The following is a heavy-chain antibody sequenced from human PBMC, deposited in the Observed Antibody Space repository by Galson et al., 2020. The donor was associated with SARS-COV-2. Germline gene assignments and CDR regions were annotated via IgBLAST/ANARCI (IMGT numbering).Heavy chain of an antibody. CDR2: VYYSGST. V-gene: IGHV4-39*02. D-gene: IGHD3-16*01. Sequence: SETLSLTCTVSGGSISSSSTYWGWIRQPPGKTLEWIGTVYYSGSTYYNPSLKSRVTMSVDTSKNHFSLKLSSATAADTAVYYCASGNRVMITSGRITGPFDYWGHGTLVTVSS. J-gene: IGHJ4*01. CDR3: ASGNRVMITSGRITGPFDY. CDR1: GGSISSSSTY.